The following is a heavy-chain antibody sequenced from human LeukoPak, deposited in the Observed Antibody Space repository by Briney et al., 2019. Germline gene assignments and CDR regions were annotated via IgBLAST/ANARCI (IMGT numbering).Heavy chain of an antibody. CDR1: RFTFTRHA. J-gene: IGHJ4*02. V-gene: IGHV3-7*01. CDR3: ARDKGGNSDS. D-gene: IGHD4-23*01. Sequence: GGSLRLSCAASRFTFTRHAMSWVRQAPGKGLEWVANIQQDGSEKYYVDSVKGRFAISRDNAKNSLYLQMNSLRAEDTAIYYCARDKGGNSDSWGQGTQVTVSS. CDR2: IQQDGSEK.